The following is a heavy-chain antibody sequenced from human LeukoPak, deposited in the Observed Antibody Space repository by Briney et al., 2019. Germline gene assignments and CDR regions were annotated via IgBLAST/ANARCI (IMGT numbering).Heavy chain of an antibody. CDR1: GFTFSSYA. CDR3: ARDNPGSSGWFTFDY. V-gene: IGHV3-30*04. Sequence: GGSLRLSCAASGFTFSSYAMHWVRQAPGKGLEWVAVISYDGSNKYYADSVKGRFTISRDNSKNTLYLQMNSLRAEDTAVYYCARDNPGSSGWFTFDYWDQGTLVTVSS. D-gene: IGHD6-19*01. J-gene: IGHJ4*02. CDR2: ISYDGSNK.